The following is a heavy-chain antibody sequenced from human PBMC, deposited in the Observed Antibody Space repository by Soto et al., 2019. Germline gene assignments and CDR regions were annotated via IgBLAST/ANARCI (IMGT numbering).Heavy chain of an antibody. CDR3: ARVWNDGRIDY. D-gene: IGHD1-1*01. Sequence: PGGSLGLSCAASGFTFSSYGMHWVRQAPGKGLEWVAVISYDGSNKYYADSVKGRFTISRDNSKNTLYLQMNSLRAEDTAVYYCARVWNDGRIDYWGQGTLVTVSS. CDR1: GFTFSSYG. CDR2: ISYDGSNK. J-gene: IGHJ4*02. V-gene: IGHV3-30*03.